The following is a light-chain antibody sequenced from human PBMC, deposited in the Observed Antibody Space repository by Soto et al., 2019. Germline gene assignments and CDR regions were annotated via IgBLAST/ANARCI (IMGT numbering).Light chain of an antibody. CDR2: DAV. V-gene: IGKV3-20*01. Sequence: IVLTQSPVTLSLSPGEGATLSCRASQSVTGTNLAWYQQRAGQAPRLLIYDAVRRATGIPDRFSGSGSGTDFTLTISRLEPEAFAVYYCHQYGSSLWTFGQGPKV. J-gene: IGKJ2*01. CDR3: HQYGSSLWT. CDR1: QSVTGTN.